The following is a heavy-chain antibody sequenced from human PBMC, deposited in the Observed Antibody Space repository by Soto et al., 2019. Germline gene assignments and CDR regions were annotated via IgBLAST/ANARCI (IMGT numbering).Heavy chain of an antibody. D-gene: IGHD2-15*01. CDR2: ISYSGST. CDR3: ARDLKEYCSDGKCNWFDP. V-gene: IGHV4-59*01. Sequence: SETLSLTCTVSGASISTYYWSWIRQPPGKGLEWIGYISYSGSTNYNPSLKSRVTISFDASKNEISLQVRSATAADAAVYYCARDLKEYCSDGKCNWFDPWGQGTLVTAPQ. CDR1: GASISTYY. J-gene: IGHJ5*02.